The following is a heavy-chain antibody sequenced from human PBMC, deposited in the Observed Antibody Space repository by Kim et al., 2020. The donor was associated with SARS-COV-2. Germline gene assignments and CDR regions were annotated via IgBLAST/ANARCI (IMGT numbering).Heavy chain of an antibody. D-gene: IGHD1-26*01. J-gene: IGHJ4*02. Sequence: SQTLSLTCAISGDSVSSNSAAWSWFRQSPSSGLEWLGRTYYRSKWYNDYATFVRSRITITSDTSKNQFSLQLSSVTPEDTAVYYCAREATWGLDYFDYWGQGTLVTVSS. V-gene: IGHV6-1*01. CDR1: GDSVSSNSAA. CDR3: AREATWGLDYFDY. CDR2: TYYRSKWYN.